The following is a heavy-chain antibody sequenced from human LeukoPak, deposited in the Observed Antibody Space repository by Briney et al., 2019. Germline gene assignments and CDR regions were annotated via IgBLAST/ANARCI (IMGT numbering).Heavy chain of an antibody. CDR3: ARDPNGNYVGAFEM. V-gene: IGHV3-23*01. CDR1: GFSFSSFA. D-gene: IGHD4-17*01. J-gene: IGHJ3*02. CDR2: ILSGGDVF. Sequence: PGGSLRLSCAACGFSFSSFAMMWVRQAPGMGLELISAILSGGDVFFYGDSVRGRFTISRDDSTNTLFLQMNNLRADDSAVYYCARDPNGNYVGAFEMWGPGTTVTVSS.